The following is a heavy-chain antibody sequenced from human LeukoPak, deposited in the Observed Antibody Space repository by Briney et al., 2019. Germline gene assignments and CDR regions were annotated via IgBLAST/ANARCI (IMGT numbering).Heavy chain of an antibody. CDR2: ISGSGGST. CDR3: QASRSITGTTDFDY. D-gene: IGHD1-7*01. Sequence: GGSLRLSCAVSGFTFSSYAMSWARQAPGKGLEWVSAISGSGGSTYYADSVKGRITISRYNSKNTLYLQMNSLRAEDTAVYYCQASRSITGTTDFDYWGQGTLVTVSS. V-gene: IGHV3-23*01. CDR1: GFTFSSYA. J-gene: IGHJ4*02.